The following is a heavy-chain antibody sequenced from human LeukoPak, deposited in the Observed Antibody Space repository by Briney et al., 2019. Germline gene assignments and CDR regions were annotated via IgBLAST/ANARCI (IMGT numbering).Heavy chain of an antibody. CDR3: AELGITMIGGV. V-gene: IGHV3-23*01. J-gene: IGHJ6*04. D-gene: IGHD3-10*02. CDR1: GFTFSSYV. CDR2: ISGSGGST. Sequence: QSWGSLRLSCAASGFTFSSYVMSWVRPAPGKGLEWVSAISGSGGSTYYAVSVKGRFTISRDNSKNTLYLQMNSLRAEDTAVYYCAELGITMIGGVWGKGTTVTISS.